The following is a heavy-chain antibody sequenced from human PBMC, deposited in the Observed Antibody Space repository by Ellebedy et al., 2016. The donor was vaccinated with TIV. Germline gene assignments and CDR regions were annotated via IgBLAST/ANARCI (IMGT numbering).Heavy chain of an antibody. D-gene: IGHD1-26*01. J-gene: IGHJ4*02. CDR1: GFTFSSYW. CDR3: ARDLSGRSDY. Sequence: GGSLRLSCAASGFTFSSYWMYWVRQAPGKGLVWVSRINTDGSTTNYADSVKGRFTISRDSGKNTLYLQMNSLRVEDTAVYYCARDLSGRSDYWGQGTLVTVSS. CDR2: INTDGSTT. V-gene: IGHV3-74*01.